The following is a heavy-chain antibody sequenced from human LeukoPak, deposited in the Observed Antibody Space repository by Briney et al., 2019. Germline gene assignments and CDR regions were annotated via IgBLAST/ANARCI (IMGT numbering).Heavy chain of an antibody. D-gene: IGHD3-9*01. CDR1: GFTFGSYS. J-gene: IGHJ6*03. Sequence: GGSLRLSCGASGFTFGSYSMNWVRQAPGKGLEWVSSISSSSYIYYADSVKGRFTISRDNAKNSLYLQMNSLRAEDTAVYYCARGGIYDILTGYPSWYYYYYMDVWGKGTTVIISS. CDR3: ARGGIYDILTGYPSWYYYYYMDV. CDR2: ISSSSYI. V-gene: IGHV3-21*01.